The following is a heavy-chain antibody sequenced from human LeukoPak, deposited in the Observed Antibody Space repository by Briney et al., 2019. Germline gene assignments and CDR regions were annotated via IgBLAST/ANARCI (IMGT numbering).Heavy chain of an antibody. CDR3: AKLYDSSGYYPEYFQH. D-gene: IGHD3-22*01. CDR1: GGSISSYY. CDR2: IYYSGST. V-gene: IGHV4-59*08. J-gene: IGHJ1*01. Sequence: SETLSLTCTVSGGSISSYYWSWIRQPPGKGLEWIGYIYYSGSTNYNPSLKSRVTISVDTSKNQFSLKLSSVTAADTAVYYCAKLYDSSGYYPEYFQHWGQGTLVTVSS.